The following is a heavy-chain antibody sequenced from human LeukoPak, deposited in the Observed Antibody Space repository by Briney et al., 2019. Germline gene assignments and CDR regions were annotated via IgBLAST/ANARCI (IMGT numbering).Heavy chain of an antibody. CDR1: GGSISSGGYY. D-gene: IGHD4-11*01. V-gene: IGHV4-61*08. CDR2: ISYSGST. J-gene: IGHJ4*02. Sequence: PSQTLSLTCTVSGGSISSGGYYWSWIRQPPGKGLEWIGYISYSGSTNYNPSLKSRVTISVDTSKNQFSLKLTSVTAVDTATYYCARTGGYSSPLGFWGQGTLVTVSS. CDR3: ARTGGYSSPLGF.